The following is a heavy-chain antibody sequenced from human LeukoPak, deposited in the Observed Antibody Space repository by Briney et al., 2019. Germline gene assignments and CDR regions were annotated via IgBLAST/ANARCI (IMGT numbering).Heavy chain of an antibody. CDR3: ARVLYYYDSSGYYYFPFDY. D-gene: IGHD3-22*01. CDR1: GFTFSSYW. Sequence: GGSLRLSCAASGFTFSSYWMQWVRQAAGKGLVWVSRINSDGSSTSYADSVKGRFTISRDNAKNTLYLQMNSLRAEDTAVYYCARVLYYYDSSGYYYFPFDYWGQGTLVTVSS. J-gene: IGHJ4*02. CDR2: INSDGSST. V-gene: IGHV3-74*01.